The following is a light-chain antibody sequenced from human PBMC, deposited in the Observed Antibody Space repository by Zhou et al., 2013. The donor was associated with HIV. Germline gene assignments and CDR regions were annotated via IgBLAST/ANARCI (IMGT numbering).Light chain of an antibody. J-gene: IGKJ5*01. V-gene: IGKV3-11*01. Sequence: QSPGTLSLSPGERATVSCRASQTVSSNLAWYQQKPGQAPRLLIYGATTRATGIPERFSGSGSGTDFTLTISSLEPEDFAVYYCQQRSNLITFGQGTRLEIK. CDR1: QTVSSN. CDR2: GAT. CDR3: QQRSNLIT.